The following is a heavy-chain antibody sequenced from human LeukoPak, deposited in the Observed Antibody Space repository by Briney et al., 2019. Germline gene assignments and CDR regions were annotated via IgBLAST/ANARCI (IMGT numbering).Heavy chain of an antibody. CDR2: ISAYNGNT. CDR3: ARDRDSSGWLLDTLYHYYYGMDV. Sequence: ASVKVSCKASGYTFTSYGISWVRQAPGQGLEWMGWISAYNGNTNYAQKLQGRVTMTTDTSTSTAYMELRSLRSDDTAVYYCARDRDSSGWLLDTLYHYYYGMDVWGQGTTVTVSS. V-gene: IGHV1-18*01. CDR1: GYTFTSYG. D-gene: IGHD6-19*01. J-gene: IGHJ6*02.